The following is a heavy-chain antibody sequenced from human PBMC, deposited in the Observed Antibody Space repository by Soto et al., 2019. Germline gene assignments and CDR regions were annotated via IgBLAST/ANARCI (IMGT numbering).Heavy chain of an antibody. Sequence: GESLKISCKGSGYSFTSYWIGWVRQMPGKGLEWMGIIYPGDSDTRYSPSFQGQVTISADKSISTAYLQWSSLKASDTAMYYCAGGGVRGVITRTRDYYGMDVWGQATRVTVSS. CDR2: IYPGDSDT. CDR3: AGGGVRGVITRTRDYYGMDV. CDR1: GYSFTSYW. D-gene: IGHD3-10*01. J-gene: IGHJ6*02. V-gene: IGHV5-51*01.